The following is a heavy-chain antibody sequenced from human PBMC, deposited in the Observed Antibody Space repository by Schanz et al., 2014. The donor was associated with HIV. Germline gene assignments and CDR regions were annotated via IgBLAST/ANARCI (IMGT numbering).Heavy chain of an antibody. D-gene: IGHD1-26*01. J-gene: IGHJ4*02. CDR1: GFDFGVYG. V-gene: IGHV3-33*01. CDR3: ARDLNVGRHFDY. Sequence: QVQLVESGGGVVQPGRSLRLSCAASGFDFGVYGMHWVRQAPGKGPEWVAVIGHEGNDIHYVDSVAGRFSISRDNSKNTLYLQLGSLRTEDTAVYYCARDLNVGRHFDYWGQGTLVTVSS. CDR2: IGHEGNDI.